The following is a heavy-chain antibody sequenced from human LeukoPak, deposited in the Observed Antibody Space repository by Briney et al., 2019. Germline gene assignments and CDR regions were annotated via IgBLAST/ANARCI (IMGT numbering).Heavy chain of an antibody. Sequence: SETLSLTCTVSGGSISSYYWSWIRQPPGKGLEGIGYIYYSGSTNYNPSLKSRVTISVDTSKNQFSLKLTSVTAADTAVYYCARSRSYQLLTFDYWGQGALVTVSS. CDR2: IYYSGST. D-gene: IGHD2-2*01. CDR3: ARSRSYQLLTFDY. CDR1: GGSISSYY. J-gene: IGHJ4*02. V-gene: IGHV4-59*01.